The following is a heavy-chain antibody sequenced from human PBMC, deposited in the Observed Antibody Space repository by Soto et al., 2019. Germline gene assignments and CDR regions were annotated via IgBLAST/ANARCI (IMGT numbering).Heavy chain of an antibody. V-gene: IGHV3-21*03. D-gene: IGHD3-10*01. J-gene: IGHJ3*01. Sequence: GGSLRLSCGASGFTFSSYSMNWVRQAPGKGLEWVSSISSSSSYTYHADSVKGRFTISRDNANNSLYLQMNSLRADDTSVYYCARNYYGSGSYFGAFDLWGQGTMVTVSS. CDR2: ISSSSSYT. CDR3: ARNYYGSGSYFGAFDL. CDR1: GFTFSSYS.